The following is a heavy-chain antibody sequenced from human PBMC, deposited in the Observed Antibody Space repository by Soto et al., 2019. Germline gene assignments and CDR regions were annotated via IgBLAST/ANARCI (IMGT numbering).Heavy chain of an antibody. D-gene: IGHD1-26*01. J-gene: IGHJ6*02. V-gene: IGHV4-31*03. Sequence: TLSLTFSVSGGPFSSDSFIWSWVRQFPGKGLEWIGYINYSGTTYYNPSLRSRITMSVDTSKNQFSLNLSSVTAADTAVYYCARDHKWDGMDVWGQGTTVTVSS. CDR3: ARDHKWDGMDV. CDR1: GGPFSSDSFI. CDR2: INYSGTT.